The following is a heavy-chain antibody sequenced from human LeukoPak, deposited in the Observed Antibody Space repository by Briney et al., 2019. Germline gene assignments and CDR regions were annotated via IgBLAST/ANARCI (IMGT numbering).Heavy chain of an antibody. CDR1: GGSISSLY. J-gene: IGHJ4*02. CDR3: VRRRCSGGSCLPYYFDY. Sequence: SETLSLTCSVSGGSISSLYWSWIRQPPGKGLEWIGYIYYSGSTSYNPSLKSRVTISVDTSKNQFSLKLSSVTAADTAVYYCVRRRCSGGSCLPYYFDYWGQGTLVTVSS. V-gene: IGHV4-59*08. CDR2: IYYSGST. D-gene: IGHD2-15*01.